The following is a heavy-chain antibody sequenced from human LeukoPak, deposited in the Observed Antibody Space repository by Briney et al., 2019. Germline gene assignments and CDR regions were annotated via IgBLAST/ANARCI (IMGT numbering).Heavy chain of an antibody. CDR3: AKEQRGYTGYAVGSWFDP. V-gene: IGHV3-23*01. D-gene: IGHD5-12*01. CDR2: ISRSGDST. CDR1: GFTFSSYA. J-gene: IGHJ5*02. Sequence: GGSLRLSCAASGFTFSSYAMSWVRQAPGKGLEWVSAISRSGDSTYYADSVKGWFTISRDNSKNTLYLQMNSLRAEDTAVYYCAKEQRGYTGYAVGSWFDPWGQGTLVTVSS.